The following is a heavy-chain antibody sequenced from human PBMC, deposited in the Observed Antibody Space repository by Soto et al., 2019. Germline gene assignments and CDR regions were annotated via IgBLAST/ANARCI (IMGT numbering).Heavy chain of an antibody. J-gene: IGHJ2*01. CDR1: GFTFSNAW. D-gene: IGHD3-22*01. CDR3: TTAAYYYDSSGYYYYYWYFDL. Sequence: KAGGSLRLSCAASGFTFSNAWMSWVRQAPGKGLEWVGRIKSKTDGGTTDYAAPVKGRFTISRDDSKNTLYLQMNSLQTEDTAVYYCTTAAYYYDSSGYYYYYWYFDLWGRGTLVTVSS. V-gene: IGHV3-15*01. CDR2: IKSKTDGGTT.